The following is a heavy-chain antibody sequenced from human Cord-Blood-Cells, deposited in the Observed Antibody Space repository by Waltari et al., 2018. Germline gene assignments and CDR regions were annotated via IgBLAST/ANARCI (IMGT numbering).Heavy chain of an antibody. Sequence: QVQLQESGPGLVTPSQTLSLTCTVSGGSISSGGYFWSWIRQHPGKGLEWIGYIYYSGSTYYNPSLKSRVTISVDTSKNQFSLKLSSVTAADTAVYYCARDGRGGDWGNFDYWGQGTLVTVSS. J-gene: IGHJ4*02. D-gene: IGHD2-21*01. V-gene: IGHV4-31*03. CDR1: GGSISSGGYF. CDR3: ARDGRGGDWGNFDY. CDR2: IYYSGST.